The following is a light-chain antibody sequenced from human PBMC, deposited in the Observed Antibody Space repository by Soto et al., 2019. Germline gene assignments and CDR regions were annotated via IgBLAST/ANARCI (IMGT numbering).Light chain of an antibody. CDR1: QNISKS. V-gene: IGKV1-39*01. J-gene: IGKJ1*01. Sequence: DIQMTQSPSSLSASVGDRVTITCRASQNISKSLTCYQQISWKAPNLLIYSVSTLESWVPSRFSGRGSGTDFPLAVSSLQPEDFGSYYCQQSYSTAWTFGQGTRVAIK. CDR3: QQSYSTAWT. CDR2: SVS.